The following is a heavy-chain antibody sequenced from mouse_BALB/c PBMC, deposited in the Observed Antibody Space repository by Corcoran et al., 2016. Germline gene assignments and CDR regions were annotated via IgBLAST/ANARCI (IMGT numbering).Heavy chain of an antibody. CDR1: GFNITDYY. CDR3: ARSRQYGNYFAWFAY. V-gene: IGHV14-1*02. Sequence: EVQLQQSGAELVRPGALVKLSCKASGFNITDYYMHWVKQRPEQGLEWIGWIDPENGNTIYDPKFQGKASITADTSSNTAYLQLSSLTSEDTAVYYCARSRQYGNYFAWFAYCGQGTLVTVSA. D-gene: IGHD2-10*02. CDR2: IDPENGNT. J-gene: IGHJ3*01.